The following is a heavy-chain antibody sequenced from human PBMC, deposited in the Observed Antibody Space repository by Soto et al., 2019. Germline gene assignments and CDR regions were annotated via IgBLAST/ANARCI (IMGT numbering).Heavy chain of an antibody. D-gene: IGHD3-16*01. J-gene: IGHJ4*02. CDR3: AMGPTGMIDY. CDR2: MNPKSGGT. CDR1: GYTFTSYD. Sequence: QVQLVQSGAEVKSPGASVKVSCKASGYTFTSYDINWVRQATGQGFEWMGWMNPKSGGTRYIQKFQGRVTMTRDTSISTAYTELSSLTSEDTAVYYCAMGPTGMIDYWGQGTLVTVSS. V-gene: IGHV1-8*01.